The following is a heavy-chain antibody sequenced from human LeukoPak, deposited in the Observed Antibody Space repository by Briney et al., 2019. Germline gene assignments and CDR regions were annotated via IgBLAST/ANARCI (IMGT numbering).Heavy chain of an antibody. J-gene: IGHJ4*02. D-gene: IGHD5-24*01. CDR1: GYPFTTYG. CDR3: AKRDDSNYALDY. CDR2: ISAYNGNT. Sequence: GASVKVSCKASGYPFTTYGISWVRQAPGQGLEWMGWISAYNGNTNYAQKLQGRVTMTTDTSTSTAYMELRSLRSDDTAVYFCAKRDDSNYALDYWGQGALVTVSS. V-gene: IGHV1-18*01.